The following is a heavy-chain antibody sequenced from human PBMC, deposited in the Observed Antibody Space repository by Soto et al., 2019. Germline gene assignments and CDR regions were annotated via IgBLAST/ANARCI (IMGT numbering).Heavy chain of an antibody. CDR3: ARDQDFWSGYSYYYGMDA. J-gene: IGHJ6*02. D-gene: IGHD3-3*01. Sequence: ETLSLTCTVSVGSISSYYWSWIRQPPGKGLEWIGYIYYSGSTNYNPSLKSRVTISVDTSKNQFSLKLSSVTAADTAVYYCARDQDFWSGYSYYYGMDAWGQGTTVTSP. CDR1: VGSISSYY. V-gene: IGHV4-59*01. CDR2: IYYSGST.